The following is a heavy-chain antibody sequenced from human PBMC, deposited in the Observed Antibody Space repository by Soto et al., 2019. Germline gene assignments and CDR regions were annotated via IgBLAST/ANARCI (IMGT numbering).Heavy chain of an antibody. CDR3: ARSHSGLERLTFYYYYYMDV. CDR1: GYTFTSYD. Sequence: APVKVSCKASGYTFTSYDINWVRQATGQGLEWMGWMNPNSGNTGYAQKFQGRVTMTRNTSISTAYMELSSLRSEDTAVYYCARSHSGLERLTFYYYYYMDVWGKGTTVTVSS. J-gene: IGHJ6*03. V-gene: IGHV1-8*01. D-gene: IGHD1-1*01. CDR2: MNPNSGNT.